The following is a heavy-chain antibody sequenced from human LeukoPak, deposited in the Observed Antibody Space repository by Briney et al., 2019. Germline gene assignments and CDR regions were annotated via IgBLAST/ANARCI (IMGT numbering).Heavy chain of an antibody. CDR1: GFTFSSYS. Sequence: GGSLRLSCAASGFTFSSYSMNWVRQAPGKGLEWVSYISSSSSTIYYADSVKGRFTISRDNAKNSLYLQMNSLRAEDTAVYYCAREGGIWFGELSPYFDYWGQGTLVTVSS. CDR3: AREGGIWFGELSPYFDY. V-gene: IGHV3-48*01. CDR2: ISSSSSTI. J-gene: IGHJ4*02. D-gene: IGHD3-10*01.